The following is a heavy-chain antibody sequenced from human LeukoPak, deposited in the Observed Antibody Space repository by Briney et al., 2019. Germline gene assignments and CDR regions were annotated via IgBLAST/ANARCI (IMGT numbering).Heavy chain of an antibody. D-gene: IGHD1-26*01. Sequence: ASVKVSCKTSGYSFILYGISWVRQAPGQGLEWMGGIIPIFGTANYAQKFQGRVTITADESTSTAYMELSSLRSEDTAVYYCARALLLRYAFDIWGQGTMVTVSS. CDR1: GYSFILYG. CDR3: ARALLLRYAFDI. CDR2: IIPIFGTA. J-gene: IGHJ3*02. V-gene: IGHV1-69*13.